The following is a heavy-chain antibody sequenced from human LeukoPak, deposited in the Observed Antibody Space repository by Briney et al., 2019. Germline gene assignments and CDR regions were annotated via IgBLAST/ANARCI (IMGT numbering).Heavy chain of an antibody. CDR3: ARAGITTTGPLFQH. J-gene: IGHJ1*01. CDR1: GFTFSSYS. CDR2: ISSRSSTI. D-gene: IGHD6-13*01. V-gene: IGHV3-48*01. Sequence: GGSLRLSCAASGFTFSSYSMSWVRQAPGKGLEWVSDISSRSSTIYYADSVKGRFTTSRDNAKSSLYLQMNSLRAEDTAVYYCARAGITTTGPLFQHWGQGTLVTVSS.